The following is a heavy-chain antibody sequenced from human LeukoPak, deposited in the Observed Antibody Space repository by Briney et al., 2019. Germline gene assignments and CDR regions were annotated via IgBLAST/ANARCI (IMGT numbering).Heavy chain of an antibody. D-gene: IGHD4-11*01. V-gene: IGHV4-59*01. CDR1: GGSISGYY. J-gene: IGHJ6*02. CDR3: ARVSKLELLLDYYGMDV. CDR2: IYYSGST. Sequence: SETLSLTCTVSGGSISGYYWTWIRQPPGKGPEWIGYIYYSGSTTYNPSLKSRVIISVDTSKNQFSLKLSSVTAADTAVYYCARVSKLELLLDYYGMDVWGQGTTVTVSS.